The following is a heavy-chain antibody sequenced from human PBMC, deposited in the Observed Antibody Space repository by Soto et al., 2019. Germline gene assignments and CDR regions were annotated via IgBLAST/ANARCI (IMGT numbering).Heavy chain of an antibody. CDR3: ARPYYYGSGSQHGFDY. D-gene: IGHD3-10*01. CDR1: GYTFTSYG. J-gene: IGHJ4*02. CDR2: ISAYNGNT. V-gene: IGHV1-18*01. Sequence: ASVKVSFKASGYTFTSYGISWVRQAPGQGLEWMGWISAYNGNTNYAQKLQGRVTMTTDTSTSTAYMELRSLRSDDTAVYYCARPYYYGSGSQHGFDYWGQGTLVTVSS.